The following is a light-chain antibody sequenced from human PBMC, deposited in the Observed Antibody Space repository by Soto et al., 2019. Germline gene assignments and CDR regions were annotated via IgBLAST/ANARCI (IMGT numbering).Light chain of an antibody. Sequence: QSALTQPRSVSGSRGQSVTISCTGTSSDVGFYNYVSWYQQHPGKAPKVMIYDVSKWPSGVPDRFSGSKSGNTASLTISGLQAEDEADYYCCSYAGSYTPVIFGGGTKLTVL. V-gene: IGLV2-11*01. CDR2: DVS. CDR3: CSYAGSYTPVI. CDR1: SSDVGFYNY. J-gene: IGLJ2*01.